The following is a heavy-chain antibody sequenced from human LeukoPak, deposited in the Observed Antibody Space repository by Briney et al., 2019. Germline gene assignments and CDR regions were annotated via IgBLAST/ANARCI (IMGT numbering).Heavy chain of an antibody. CDR1: GFTFSTYA. CDR3: ARVKWGTAFDY. D-gene: IGHD1-26*01. CDR2: ISGSGGST. J-gene: IGHJ4*02. V-gene: IGHV3-23*01. Sequence: QPGGSLRLSCAASGFTFSTYAMSWVRQAPGKGLEWVSAISGSGGSTYYADSVKERFTISRDNSRNTLYLQMNSLRGDDTAVYYCARVKWGTAFDYWGQGTLVTVSS.